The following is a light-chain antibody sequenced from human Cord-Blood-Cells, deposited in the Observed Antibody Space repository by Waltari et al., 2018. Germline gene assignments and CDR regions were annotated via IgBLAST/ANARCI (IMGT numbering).Light chain of an antibody. CDR2: WAS. CDR3: QQYYSTPPT. CDR1: PSVLYSSNNKNY. J-gene: IGKJ1*01. Sequence: DIVMTQSPASLAVSLGDRATINCKSSPSVLYSSNNKNYLAWYQQKPGQPPKLLIYWASTRESGVPDRFSGSGSGTDFTLTISSLQAEDLAVYYCQQYYSTPPTFGQGTKVEIK. V-gene: IGKV4-1*01.